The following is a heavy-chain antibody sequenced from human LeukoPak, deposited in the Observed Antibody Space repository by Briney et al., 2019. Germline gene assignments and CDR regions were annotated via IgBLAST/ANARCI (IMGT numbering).Heavy chain of an antibody. V-gene: IGHV3-30*02. CDR3: AKDAAEAGLYYFDY. J-gene: IGHJ4*02. Sequence: PGGSLRLSCAASGFTFSSYGMHWVRQAPGKGLEWVAFIRYDGSNKYYADSVKGRFTISRDNSKNTLYLQMNSLRAEDTAVYYCAKDAAEAGLYYFDYWGQGTLVTVSS. CDR1: GFTFSSYG. D-gene: IGHD6-13*01. CDR2: IRYDGSNK.